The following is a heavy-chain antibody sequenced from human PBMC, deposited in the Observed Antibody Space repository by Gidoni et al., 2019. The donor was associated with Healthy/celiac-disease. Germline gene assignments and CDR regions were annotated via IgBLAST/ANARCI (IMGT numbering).Heavy chain of an antibody. D-gene: IGHD1-26*01. CDR3: ARGNRYSGSYKGGFDY. CDR1: GFTFSSQC. Sequence: QVQLVESGGGVVQPGRCRRLYCAASGFTFSSQCMHWVRPAPGKGLEWVAVISYDGSNKYYADSVKGRFTISRDNSKNTLYLQMNSLRAEDTAVYYCARGNRYSGSYKGGFDYWGQGTLVTVSS. CDR2: ISYDGSNK. V-gene: IGHV3-30*03. J-gene: IGHJ4*02.